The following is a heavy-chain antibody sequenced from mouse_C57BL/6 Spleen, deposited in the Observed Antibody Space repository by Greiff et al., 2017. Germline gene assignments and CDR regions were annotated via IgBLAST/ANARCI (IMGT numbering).Heavy chain of an antibody. Sequence: VQLKQSGPVLVKPGASVKMSCKASGYTFTDYYMNWVKQSHGKSLEWIGVINPYNGGTSYNQKFKGKATLTVDKSSSTAYMELNSLTSEDSAVYYCARATPAYAMDYWGQGTSVTVSS. V-gene: IGHV1-19*01. CDR1: GYTFTDYY. CDR3: ARATPAYAMDY. CDR2: INPYNGGT. J-gene: IGHJ4*01.